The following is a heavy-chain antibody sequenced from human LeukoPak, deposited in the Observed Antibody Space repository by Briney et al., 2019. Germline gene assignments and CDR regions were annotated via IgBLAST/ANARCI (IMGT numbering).Heavy chain of an antibody. Sequence: ASVKVSCKTSGYTFSDFVITWVRQAPGQGPEWMGWIKIGEGNTHYGQKFRDRVSMTRDISSNTAFLEMRNLRPDDTAVYFCSRSYYSSSWYYFDHWGQGTLVTVSS. J-gene: IGHJ4*02. D-gene: IGHD2-15*01. V-gene: IGHV1-18*01. CDR1: GYTFSDFV. CDR3: SRSYYSSSWYYFDH. CDR2: IKIGEGNT.